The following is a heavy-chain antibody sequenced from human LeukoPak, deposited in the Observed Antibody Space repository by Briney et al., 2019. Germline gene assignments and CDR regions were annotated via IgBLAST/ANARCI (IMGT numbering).Heavy chain of an antibody. J-gene: IGHJ2*01. D-gene: IGHD6-13*01. CDR3: ARVYYSSSYDYWYFDL. Sequence: KPSETLSLTCTVSGGSIRSYYWSWIRQPPGKGLEWIGYIYYSGSTNYNPSLKSRVTISVDTSKNQFSLKLSSVTAADTAVYYCARVYYSSSYDYWYFDLWGRGTLVTVPS. V-gene: IGHV4-59*01. CDR1: GGSIRSYY. CDR2: IYYSGST.